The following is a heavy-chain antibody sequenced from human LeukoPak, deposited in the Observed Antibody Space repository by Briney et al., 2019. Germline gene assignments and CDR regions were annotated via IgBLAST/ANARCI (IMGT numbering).Heavy chain of an antibody. CDR1: GYTFTGYY. CDR2: INPNSGGT. J-gene: IGHJ5*02. Sequence: ASVKVSFTASGYTFTGYYMHWVRQAPGQGLEWMGWINPNSGGTNYAQKFQGRVTMTRDTSISTAYMELSRLRSDDTAVYYCARVSTGGGPFDRWGQGTLVTVSS. V-gene: IGHV1-2*02. D-gene: IGHD1-14*01. CDR3: ARVSTGGGPFDR.